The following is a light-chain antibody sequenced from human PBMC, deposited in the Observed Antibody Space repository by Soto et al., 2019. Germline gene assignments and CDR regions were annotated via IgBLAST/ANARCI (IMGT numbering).Light chain of an antibody. CDR3: SSYTSSSTLV. J-gene: IGLJ2*01. Sequence: QSALTQPASVSGSPGQSITISCTGTSSDVGDFDCVSWYQQHPGKAPKLMIYEFSDRPSGVSNRFSGSKSGDTASLTISGLQAEDEADYYCSSYTSSSTLVFGGGTQLTVL. CDR2: EFS. V-gene: IGLV2-14*01. CDR1: SSDVGDFDC.